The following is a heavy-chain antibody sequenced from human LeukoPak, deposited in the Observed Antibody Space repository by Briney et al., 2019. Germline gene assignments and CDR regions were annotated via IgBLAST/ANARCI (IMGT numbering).Heavy chain of an antibody. D-gene: IGHD1-26*01. J-gene: IGHJ4*02. V-gene: IGHV3-33*01. Sequence: PGTSLRLSCAASGFTFSSNGMHWVRQAPGKGLEWVATIWYDGSQKYYADSVKGRFTISRDNSKNTLYVQMNSLRADDTAVYYCAGLVGARGGYFDYWGQGTLVTVSS. CDR2: IWYDGSQK. CDR1: GFTFSSNG. CDR3: AGLVGARGGYFDY.